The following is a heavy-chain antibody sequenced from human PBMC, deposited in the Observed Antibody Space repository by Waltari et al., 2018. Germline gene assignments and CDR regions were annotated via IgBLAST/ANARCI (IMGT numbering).Heavy chain of an antibody. J-gene: IGHJ6*02. CDR3: GKDLEPGGMGV. V-gene: IGHV3-9*01. Sequence: EVQLVESGGGLVEPGMSLRLSCTAHGFNLVDYAMHWVRQAPGKGLEWVSGIFWNGGGTCYADSVKGRFTISRDKAKNTLYLQMDSLRADDTALYYCGKDLEPGGMGVWGQGTTLTVSS. CDR2: IFWNGGGT. CDR1: GFNLVDYA.